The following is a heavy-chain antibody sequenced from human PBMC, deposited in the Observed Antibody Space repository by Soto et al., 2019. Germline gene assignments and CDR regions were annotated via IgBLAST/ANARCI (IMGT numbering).Heavy chain of an antibody. J-gene: IGHJ6*02. CDR2: INHSGST. V-gene: IGHV4-34*01. CDR1: GGSFSGYY. D-gene: IGHD3-22*01. CDR3: ARGRMIVVVPFGMDV. Sequence: SETLSLTCAVYGGSFSGYYWSWIRQPPGKGLEWIGEINHSGSTNYNPSLKSRVTISVDTSKNQFSLKLSSVTAADTAVYYCARGRMIVVVPFGMDVWGQGTTVTVSS.